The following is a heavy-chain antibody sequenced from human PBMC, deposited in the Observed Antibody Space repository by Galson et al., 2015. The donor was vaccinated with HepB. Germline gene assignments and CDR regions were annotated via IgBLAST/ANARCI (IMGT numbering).Heavy chain of an antibody. J-gene: IGHJ4*02. V-gene: IGHV5-51*01. CDR1: GYSFTSYW. Sequence: QSGAEVKKPGESLKISCKGSGYSFTSYWIGWVRQMPGKGLEWMGIIYPGDSDTRYSPSFQGQVTISADKSISTAYLQWSSLKASDTAMYYCARTVRYCGGDCYALDYWGQGTLVTVSS. D-gene: IGHD2-21*01. CDR2: IYPGDSDT. CDR3: ARTVRYCGGDCYALDY.